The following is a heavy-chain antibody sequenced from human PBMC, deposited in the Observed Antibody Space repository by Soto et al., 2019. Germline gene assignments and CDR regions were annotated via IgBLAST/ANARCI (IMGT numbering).Heavy chain of an antibody. CDR2: IYPDTGGT. CDR1: GYTFTGYY. V-gene: IGHV1-2*04. CDR3: ARAETYYPGNTFDY. J-gene: IGHJ4*02. Sequence: EASVKVSCKASGYTFTGYYLHWVRQAPGQGLEWMGWIYPDTGGTNYAQKFQGWVTMTRDTSISTAYMELSGLKSDDTAVYYCARAETYYPGNTFDYWGQGALVTVS. D-gene: IGHD1-1*01.